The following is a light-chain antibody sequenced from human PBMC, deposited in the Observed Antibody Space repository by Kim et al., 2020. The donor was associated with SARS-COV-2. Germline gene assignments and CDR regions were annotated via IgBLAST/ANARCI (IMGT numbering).Light chain of an antibody. V-gene: IGLV2-8*01. J-gene: IGLJ3*02. Sequence: PGQSVTISCTGTSSDVGDYNYVSWYQLHPGTAPKLIIHEVNERPSGVPDRFSGSKSGNTASLTVSGLQAEDEADYYCSSFALSNIVFGGGTQLTVL. CDR2: EVN. CDR3: SSFALSNIV. CDR1: SSDVGDYNY.